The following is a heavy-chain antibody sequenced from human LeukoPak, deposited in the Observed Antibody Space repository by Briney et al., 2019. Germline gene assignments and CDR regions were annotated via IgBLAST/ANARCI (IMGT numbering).Heavy chain of an antibody. D-gene: IGHD3-22*01. CDR2: INPNSGGT. V-gene: IGHV1-2*04. Sequence: GASVKVSCKASGYPFTGYFIHWVRQAPGLGLEWMGWINPNSGGTNYAQKFQGWVTMTRDTSINTAYMELSSLKSDDTALYYCARANYYDSIGDAFDIWGQGTMVTVSS. CDR3: ARANYYDSIGDAFDI. J-gene: IGHJ3*02. CDR1: GYPFTGYF.